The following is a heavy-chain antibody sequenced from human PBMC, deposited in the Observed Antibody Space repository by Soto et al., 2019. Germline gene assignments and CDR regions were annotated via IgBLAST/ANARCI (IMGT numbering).Heavy chain of an antibody. CDR3: AHPRGYGVFDAYDI. CDR1: GFTFSTYA. J-gene: IGHJ3*02. CDR2: LSPTGGET. V-gene: IGHV3-23*01. D-gene: IGHD4-17*01. Sequence: HPGGSLRLSCVASGFTFSTYAMSWVRQAPGKGLEWVSALSPTGGETYYADSVKGRFTISRDNSMNALYLQMNSLRVDDTAVYYCAHPRGYGVFDAYDIWGQGTMVTV.